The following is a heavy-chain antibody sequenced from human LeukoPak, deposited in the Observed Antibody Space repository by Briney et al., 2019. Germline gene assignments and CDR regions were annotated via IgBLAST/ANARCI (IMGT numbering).Heavy chain of an antibody. CDR2: IFYSGST. J-gene: IGHJ4*02. CDR3: ARAYHDILTGSALFDY. D-gene: IGHD3-9*01. V-gene: IGHV4-31*03. Sequence: SEGLSLTCTVSRGSICSGGYYWSWIRQHPGKGLEWLGYIFYSGSTSYNPSFKSRVTISVDTSKNQFSLKLSSVTAADTAVYYCARAYHDILTGSALFDYWGQGTLVTVSS. CDR1: RGSICSGGYY.